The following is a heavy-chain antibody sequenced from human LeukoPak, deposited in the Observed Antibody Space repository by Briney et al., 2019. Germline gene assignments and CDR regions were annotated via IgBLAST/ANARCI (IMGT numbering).Heavy chain of an antibody. CDR2: IYHSGST. CDR1: GGSFSGYY. V-gene: IGHV4-34*01. J-gene: IGHJ4*02. CDR3: ARGRKYTSGYRVTELGSGYSDY. D-gene: IGHD5-18*01. Sequence: PSETLSLTCAVYGGSFSGYYWSWIRQPPGKGLEWIGSIYHSGSTYYNPSLKSRVTIAVETSKNQFSLKLSSVTAADTAVYYCARGRKYTSGYRVTELGSGYSDYWGQGTLVTVSS.